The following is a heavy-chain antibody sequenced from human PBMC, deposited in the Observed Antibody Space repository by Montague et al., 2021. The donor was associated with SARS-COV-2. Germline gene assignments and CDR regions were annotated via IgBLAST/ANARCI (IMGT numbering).Heavy chain of an antibody. V-gene: IGHV4-31*03. J-gene: IGHJ5*02. Sequence: TLSLTCTVSGGSISSGGYYWSWIRQHPGKGLEWIGYIYYSGSTYYNPSLKSRVTISVDTSKNRFSLKLSSVTAADTAVYYCARDCYDYGSGSYQRWFDPWGQGTLVTVSS. CDR2: IYYSGST. CDR1: GGSISSGGYY. D-gene: IGHD3-10*01. CDR3: ARDCYDYGSGSYQRWFDP.